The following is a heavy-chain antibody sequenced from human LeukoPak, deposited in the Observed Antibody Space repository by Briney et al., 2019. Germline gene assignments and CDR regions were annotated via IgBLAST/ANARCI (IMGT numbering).Heavy chain of an antibody. CDR3: ARVRWGYGSGSYVGY. D-gene: IGHD3-10*01. V-gene: IGHV7-4-1*02. J-gene: IGHJ4*02. Sequence: ASVKVTCKASGYTFTSYAMNWVRQAPGHGLEWMGWINTNTGNPTYAQGFTGRFVFSLDTSVSTAYLQISSLKAEDTAVYYCARVRWGYGSGSYVGYWGQGTLVTVSS. CDR2: INTNTGNP. CDR1: GYTFTSYA.